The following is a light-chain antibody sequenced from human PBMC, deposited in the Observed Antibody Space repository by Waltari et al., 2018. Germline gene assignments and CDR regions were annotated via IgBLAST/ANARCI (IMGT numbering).Light chain of an antibody. Sequence: EIVLTPSPGTLSLSPGESATLSCRASQSPTNNNLAWYQQKPCKDPRLIIYDDSTCATVIPDGVSGNGAVTDFTLTIARLGPEDGSVYYCQQYGSPPYSVGQGTHLDLK. V-gene: IGKV3-20*01. CDR2: DDS. CDR1: QSPTNNN. CDR3: QQYGSPPYS. J-gene: IGKJ2*03.